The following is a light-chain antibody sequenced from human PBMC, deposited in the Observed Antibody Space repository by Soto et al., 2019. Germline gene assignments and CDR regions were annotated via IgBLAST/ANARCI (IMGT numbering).Light chain of an antibody. CDR3: QQYNNWWT. CDR1: QSVSSS. V-gene: IGKV3-15*01. Sequence: EIVMTQSPATLSVSPGERATLSCRASQSVSSSLAWYQQKPGQAPRLLIYGAPTRATGIPARFSGSGSGTEFTLTISSLQSEDFAVYYCQQYNNWWTFGQGTKVDI. J-gene: IGKJ1*01. CDR2: GAP.